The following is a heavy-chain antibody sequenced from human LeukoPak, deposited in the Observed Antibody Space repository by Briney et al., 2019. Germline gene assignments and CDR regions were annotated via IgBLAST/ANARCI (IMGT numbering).Heavy chain of an antibody. Sequence: GRSLRLSCAASGFTFSSYAMHWVRQAPGKGLEWVAVISYDGSNKYYADSVKGRFTISRGNSKNTLYLQMNSLRAEDTAVYYCARAEQLALPFDYWGQGTLVTVSS. CDR2: ISYDGSNK. D-gene: IGHD6-6*01. J-gene: IGHJ4*02. V-gene: IGHV3-30-3*01. CDR3: ARAEQLALPFDY. CDR1: GFTFSSYA.